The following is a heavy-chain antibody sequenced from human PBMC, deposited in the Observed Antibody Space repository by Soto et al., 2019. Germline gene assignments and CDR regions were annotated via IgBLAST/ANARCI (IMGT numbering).Heavy chain of an antibody. V-gene: IGHV3-23*01. Sequence: PGGSLRLSCEASGFAFSSYSITWVRQAPGKGLEYVSGITRSADLSFYADSVRGRFTVSRDNSKNTAYLQMNSLRVEDTAVYYCAKLSGFVDLLGQGALVTVST. CDR1: GFAFSSYS. CDR2: ITRSADLS. J-gene: IGHJ4*02. CDR3: AKLSGFVDL.